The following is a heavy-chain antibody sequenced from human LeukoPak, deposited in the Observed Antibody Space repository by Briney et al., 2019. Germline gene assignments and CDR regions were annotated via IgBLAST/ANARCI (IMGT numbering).Heavy chain of an antibody. J-gene: IGHJ4*02. Sequence: PSETLSLTCTVSGGSISSGGYCWSWIRQHPGKGLEWIGYIYYSGSTYYNPSLKSRVTISVDTSKNQFSLKLSSVTAADTAVYYCARGSLRFLEWLPIDYWGQGTLVTVSS. CDR2: IYYSGST. V-gene: IGHV4-31*03. CDR1: GGSISSGGYC. CDR3: ARGSLRFLEWLPIDY. D-gene: IGHD3-3*01.